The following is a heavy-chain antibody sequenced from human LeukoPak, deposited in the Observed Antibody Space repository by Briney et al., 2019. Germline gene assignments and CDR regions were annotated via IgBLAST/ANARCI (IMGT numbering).Heavy chain of an antibody. D-gene: IGHD6-19*01. CDR1: GFTFSSYA. CDR2: ISGSGGST. J-gene: IGHJ4*02. CDR3: AKVEAVAGTPFDY. V-gene: IGHV3-23*01. Sequence: GGSLRLSCAASGFTFSSYAMSWVRQAPGKGLEWVSAISGSGGSTYYADSVKGRFTTSRDNSKNTLYLQMNSLRAEDTAVYYCAKVEAVAGTPFDYWAREPWSPSPQ.